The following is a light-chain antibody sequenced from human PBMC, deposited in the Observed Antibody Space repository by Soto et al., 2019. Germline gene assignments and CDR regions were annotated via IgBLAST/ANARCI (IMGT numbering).Light chain of an antibody. CDR2: AAS. V-gene: IGKV3-20*01. CDR1: QSVTSSY. CDR3: QQYGITPPT. Sequence: EIVLTQSPGTLSLSPGERATLSCRASQSVTSSYLAWYQRKPGQAPRLLIFAASTRATGIPDRFSGSGSGTDFTLTISRLEPEDFALYYCQQYGITPPTFGQGTKVEIK. J-gene: IGKJ2*01.